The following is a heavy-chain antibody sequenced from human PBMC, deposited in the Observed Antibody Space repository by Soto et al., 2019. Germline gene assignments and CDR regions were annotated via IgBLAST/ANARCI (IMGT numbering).Heavy chain of an antibody. J-gene: IGHJ6*02. Sequence: KVSCKASGGTFSSYAISWVRQAPGQGLEWMGGIIPIFGTANYAQKFQGRVTITADESTSTAYMELSSLRSEDTAVYYCAREQLVFTSNYYYYGMDVWGQGTTVTVSS. CDR3: AREQLVFTSNYYYYGMDV. CDR2: IIPIFGTA. CDR1: GGTFSSYA. V-gene: IGHV1-69*01. D-gene: IGHD6-6*01.